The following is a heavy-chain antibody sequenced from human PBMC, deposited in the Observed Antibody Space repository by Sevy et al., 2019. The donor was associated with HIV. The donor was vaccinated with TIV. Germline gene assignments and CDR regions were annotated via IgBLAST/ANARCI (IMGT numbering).Heavy chain of an antibody. D-gene: IGHD3-10*01. J-gene: IGHJ4*02. CDR1: GFNFNMYR. CDR3: ATLLMWFGELPRGLDY. Sequence: GGSLRLSCAASGFNFNMYRMNWVRQAPGKGLEWVSSISSSSSDIKYADSVKGRLTVSRDNAKNSLFLQMNSLRAEDTAVYYCATLLMWFGELPRGLDYWGQGALVTVSS. CDR2: ISSSSSDI. V-gene: IGHV3-21*01.